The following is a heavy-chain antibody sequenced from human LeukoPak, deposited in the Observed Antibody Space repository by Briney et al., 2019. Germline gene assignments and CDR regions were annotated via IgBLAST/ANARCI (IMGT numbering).Heavy chain of an antibody. D-gene: IGHD2-21*02. V-gene: IGHV1-58*02. CDR2: MVVGSGNT. Sequence: GASVKVSCKASGYTFTSYAMHWVRQAPGQRLEWMGWMVVGSGNTNYAQNFQERVTITRDMSTSTAYMDLSSLRSEDTAVYYCAADQSIGDYAFDIWGQGTMVTVSS. CDR1: GYTFTSYA. J-gene: IGHJ3*02. CDR3: AADQSIGDYAFDI.